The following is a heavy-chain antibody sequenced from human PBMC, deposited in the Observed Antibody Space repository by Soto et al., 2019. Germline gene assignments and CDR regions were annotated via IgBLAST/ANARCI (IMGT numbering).Heavy chain of an antibody. CDR3: ARDANQGLRYDFDY. J-gene: IGHJ4*02. CDR2: ISAYNGNT. Sequence: GASVKVSCKASGYTFTSYGISWVRQAPGQGLEWMGWISAYNGNTNYAQKLKGRVTMTTDTSTSTAYKKQRSLRSDDTAVYYCARDANQGLRYDFDYWGQGTLVTVS. CDR1: GYTFTSYG. V-gene: IGHV1-18*01. D-gene: IGHD5-12*01.